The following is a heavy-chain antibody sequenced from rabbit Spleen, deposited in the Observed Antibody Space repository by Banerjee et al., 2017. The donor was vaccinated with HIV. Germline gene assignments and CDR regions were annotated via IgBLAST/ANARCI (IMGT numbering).Heavy chain of an antibody. Sequence: QEQLKETGGGLVQPGGSLTLSCKASGFSFSSSDYICWVRQAPGKRLEWISCIAGSSSGFTYSATWAKGRFTISKTSSTTVTLQMTSLTAADTATYFCARDTGSSFSSYGMDLWGPGTLVTVS. CDR3: ARDTGSSFSSYGMDL. V-gene: IGHV1S45*01. D-gene: IGHD8-1*01. CDR2: IAGSSSGFT. CDR1: GFSFSSSDY. J-gene: IGHJ6*01.